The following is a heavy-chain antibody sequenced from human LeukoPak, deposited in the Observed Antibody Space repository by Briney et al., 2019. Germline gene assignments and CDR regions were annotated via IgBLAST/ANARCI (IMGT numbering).Heavy chain of an antibody. D-gene: IGHD4-23*01. CDR1: GGSISSYY. CDR2: IYYSGST. CDR3: ASTDYGGNGGDY. V-gene: IGHV4-59*08. Sequence: SETLSLTCTVSGGSISSYYWSWIRQPPGKGLEWIGYIYYSGSTNYNPSLKSRVTISVDTSKNQFSLKLSSVTAADTAVYYCASTDYGGNGGDYWGQGTLVTVSS. J-gene: IGHJ4*02.